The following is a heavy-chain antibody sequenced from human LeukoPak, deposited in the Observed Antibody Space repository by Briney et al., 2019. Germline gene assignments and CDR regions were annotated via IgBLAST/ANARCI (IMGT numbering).Heavy chain of an antibody. Sequence: PQTLSLTCTVSGGSISSGDYYWSWIRQPPGKGLEWIGYIYYSGSTYYNPSLKSRVTISVDTSKSQFSLKLSSVTAADTAVYYCARDRVVTMVRGVIPRRYYGMDVWGKGTTVTVSS. CDR1: GGSISSGDYY. CDR2: IYYSGST. V-gene: IGHV4-30-4*01. CDR3: ARDRVVTMVRGVIPRRYYGMDV. D-gene: IGHD3-10*01. J-gene: IGHJ6*04.